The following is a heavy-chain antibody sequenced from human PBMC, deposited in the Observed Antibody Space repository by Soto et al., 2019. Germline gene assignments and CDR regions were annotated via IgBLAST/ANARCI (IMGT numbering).Heavy chain of an antibody. CDR2: TYYSGST. Sequence: WTWIRQTPGKGLELIGSTYYSGSTYYSPSLKSRVTISIDTSKNQFSLNLRFVTAADTAVYYCARAGEQQLTRYFDLWGRGTLVTVSS. CDR3: ARAGEQQLTRYFDL. V-gene: IGHV4-59*01. J-gene: IGHJ2*01. D-gene: IGHD6-13*01.